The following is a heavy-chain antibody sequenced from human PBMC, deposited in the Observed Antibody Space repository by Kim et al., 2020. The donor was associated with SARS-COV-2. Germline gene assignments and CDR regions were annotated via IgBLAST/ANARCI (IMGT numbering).Heavy chain of an antibody. D-gene: IGHD3-10*01. CDR1: GFTFSSYG. V-gene: IGHV3-33*06. J-gene: IGHJ4*02. CDR3: AKSLGYGSGNDGEEDY. CDR2: IWYDGSNK. Sequence: GGSLRLSCAASGFTFSSYGMHWVRQAPGKGLEWVAVIWYDGSNKYYADSVKGRFTISRDNSKNTLYLQMNSLRAEDTAVYYCAKSLGYGSGNDGEEDYWGEGALVTVSS.